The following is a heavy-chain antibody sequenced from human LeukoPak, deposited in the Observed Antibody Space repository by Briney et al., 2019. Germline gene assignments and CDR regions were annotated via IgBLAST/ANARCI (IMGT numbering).Heavy chain of an antibody. J-gene: IGHJ4*02. CDR3: AKSRSGSANWALQIFDN. CDR1: GFTFSSYA. Sequence: GGSLRLSCAASGFTFSSYAMHWVRQAPGKGLEWVAVISYDGSNKYYADSVKGRFTISRDNSKNTLYVQMNSLRAEDTALYYCAKSRSGSANWALQIFDNWGQGTLVTVSS. CDR2: ISYDGSNK. V-gene: IGHV3-30-3*02. D-gene: IGHD1-1*01.